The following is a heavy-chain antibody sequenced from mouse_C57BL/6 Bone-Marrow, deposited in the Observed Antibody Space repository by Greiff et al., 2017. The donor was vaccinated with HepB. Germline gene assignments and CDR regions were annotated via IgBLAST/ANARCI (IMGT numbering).Heavy chain of an antibody. CDR1: GYTFTSYW. CDR3: ARRGVYYYGSSWYFDV. Sequence: QVQLQQSGAELVRPGSSVKLSCKASGYTFTSYWMHWVKQRPIQGLEWIGNIDPSDSETHYNQKFKDKATLTVDKSSSTAYMQLSSLTSEDSAVYYCARRGVYYYGSSWYFDVWGTGTTVTVSS. V-gene: IGHV1-52*01. J-gene: IGHJ1*03. D-gene: IGHD1-1*01. CDR2: IDPSDSET.